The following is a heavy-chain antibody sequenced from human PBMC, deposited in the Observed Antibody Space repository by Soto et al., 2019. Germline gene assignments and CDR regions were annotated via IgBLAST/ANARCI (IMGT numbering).Heavy chain of an antibody. D-gene: IGHD4-17*01. V-gene: IGHV3-21*01. J-gene: IGHJ6*02. Sequence: EVQLVESGGGLVKSGGSLRLSCAASGFTFSSYSMNWVRQAPGKGLEWVSSISSSSSYIYYADSVKGRFTISRDNAKNALYRQMNSLRAEDTAVYYCARVLRSARGMDVWGQGTTVTVSS. CDR2: ISSSSSYI. CDR1: GFTFSSYS. CDR3: ARVLRSARGMDV.